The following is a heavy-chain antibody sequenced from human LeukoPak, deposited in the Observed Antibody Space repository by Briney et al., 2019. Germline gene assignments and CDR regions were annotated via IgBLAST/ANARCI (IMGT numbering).Heavy chain of an antibody. Sequence: ASVKVSCKASGGTFSSYAISWVRQAPGQGLEWMGGIIPIFGTANYAQKFQGRVTITADESTSTAYLELSSLRSEDTAVYYCASHKGEWSNFDYWGQGTLVTVSS. J-gene: IGHJ4*02. D-gene: IGHD3-3*01. CDR3: ASHKGEWSNFDY. CDR1: GGTFSSYA. CDR2: IIPIFGTA. V-gene: IGHV1-69*01.